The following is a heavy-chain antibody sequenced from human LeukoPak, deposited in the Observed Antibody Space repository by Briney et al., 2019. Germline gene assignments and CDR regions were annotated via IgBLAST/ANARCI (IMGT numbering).Heavy chain of an antibody. Sequence: GGSLRLSCAASGFTFSSYSMNWVPQAPGKGLEWVSSISSSSSYIYYADSVKGRFTISRDNAKNSLYLQMNSLRAEDTAVYYCARSFLSIAAAATDYWGQGTLVTVSS. CDR1: GFTFSSYS. D-gene: IGHD6-13*01. CDR2: ISSSSSYI. CDR3: ARSFLSIAAAATDY. J-gene: IGHJ4*02. V-gene: IGHV3-21*01.